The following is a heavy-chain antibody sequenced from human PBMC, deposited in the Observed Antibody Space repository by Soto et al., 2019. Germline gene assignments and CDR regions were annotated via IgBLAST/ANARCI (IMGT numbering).Heavy chain of an antibody. CDR2: IYWDDDK. CDR1: GFSFNMTGMA. Sequence: QITLKESGPTLVKPTQTLTLTCTCSGFSFNMTGMAVGWVRQPPGQALQWLALIYWDDDKRYSPSLKTRLTIAKDTSKNLVVLTMTNMDPVDTATYYCEFLDSSTWYFFDYWGHGTLVTVSS. V-gene: IGHV2-5*02. D-gene: IGHD6-13*01. CDR3: EFLDSSTWYFFDY. J-gene: IGHJ4*01.